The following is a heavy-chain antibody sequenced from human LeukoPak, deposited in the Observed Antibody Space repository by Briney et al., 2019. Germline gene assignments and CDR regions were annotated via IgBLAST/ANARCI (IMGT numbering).Heavy chain of an antibody. D-gene: IGHD3-22*01. CDR3: ARNLYYYDSSGYYYY. V-gene: IGHV3-66*01. CDR2: IYTGGST. J-gene: IGHJ4*02. CDR1: GFTVSSNY. Sequence: GGSLRLSCAASGFTVSSNYMSWVRQAPGKGLEWVSAIYTGGSTYYAGSVKGRFTISRDNSENMLYLQMNSLRAEDTAVYYCARNLYYYDSSGYYYYWGQGTLVTVSS.